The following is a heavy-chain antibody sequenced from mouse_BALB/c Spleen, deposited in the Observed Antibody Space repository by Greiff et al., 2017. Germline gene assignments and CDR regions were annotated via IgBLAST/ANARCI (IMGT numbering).Heavy chain of an antibody. CDR3: ARYDYDYAMDY. Sequence: QVQLQQSGPGLVAPSQSLSITCTVSGFSLTGYGVNWVRQPPGKGLEWLGMIWGDGSTDYNSALKSRLSISKDNSKSQVFLKMNSLQNDDTARYYCARYDYDYAMDYWGQGTSVTVSS. J-gene: IGHJ4*01. CDR1: GFSLTGYG. D-gene: IGHD2-4*01. CDR2: IWGDGST. V-gene: IGHV2-6-7*01.